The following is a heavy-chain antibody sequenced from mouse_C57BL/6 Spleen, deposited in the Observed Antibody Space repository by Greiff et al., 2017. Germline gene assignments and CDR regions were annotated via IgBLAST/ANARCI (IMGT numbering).Heavy chain of an antibody. CDR1: GYAFTNYL. CDR2: INPGSGGT. D-gene: IGHD2-3*01. J-gene: IGHJ1*03. Sequence: VKLQESGAELVRPGTSVKVSCKASGYAFTNYLIEWVKQRPGQGLEWIGVINPGSGGTNYNEKFKGKATLTADKSSSTAYMQLSSLTSEDSAVYYCARGYYKTGYFDVWGTGTTVTVSS. V-gene: IGHV1-54*01. CDR3: ARGYYKTGYFDV.